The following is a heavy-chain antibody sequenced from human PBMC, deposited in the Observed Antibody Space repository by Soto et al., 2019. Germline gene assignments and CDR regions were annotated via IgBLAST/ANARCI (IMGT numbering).Heavy chain of an antibody. V-gene: IGHV3-9*01. CDR3: AKDMSPNWGLFDY. D-gene: IGHD7-27*01. J-gene: IGHJ4*02. CDR1: GFTFDDYA. CDR2: ISWNSGSI. Sequence: GGSLRLSCAASGFTFDDYAMHWVRQAPGKGLEWVSGISWNSGSIGYADSVKGRFTISRDNAKNSLYLQMNSLRAEDTALYYCAKDMSPNWGLFDYWGQGTLVTVSS.